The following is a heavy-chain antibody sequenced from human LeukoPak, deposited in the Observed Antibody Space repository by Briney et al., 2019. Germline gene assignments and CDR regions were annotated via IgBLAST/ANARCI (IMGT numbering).Heavy chain of an antibody. D-gene: IGHD2-2*01. CDR2: INPNSGGT. Sequence: ASVKVSCKASGYTFTGYYMHWVRQAPGQGLEWMGWINPNSGGTNYAQKFQGRVTMTRDTSISTAYTELSRLRSDDTAVYYCARVLYCSSTSCPYFDYWGQGTLVTVSS. J-gene: IGHJ4*02. V-gene: IGHV1-2*02. CDR1: GYTFTGYY. CDR3: ARVLYCSSTSCPYFDY.